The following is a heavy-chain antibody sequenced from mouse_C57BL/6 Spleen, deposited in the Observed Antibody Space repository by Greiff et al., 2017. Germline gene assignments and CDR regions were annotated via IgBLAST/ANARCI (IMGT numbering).Heavy chain of an antibody. CDR3: ARRNYYGSSPSPYAMDY. J-gene: IGHJ4*01. CDR2: INPGSGGT. Sequence: VQLQQSGAELVRPGTSVKVSCKASGYAFTNYLIEWVKQRPGQGLEWIGVINPGSGGTNYNEKFKGKATLTADKSSSTAYMQLSSLTSEDSAVYFCARRNYYGSSPSPYAMDYWGQGTSVTVSS. D-gene: IGHD1-1*01. V-gene: IGHV1-54*01. CDR1: GYAFTNYL.